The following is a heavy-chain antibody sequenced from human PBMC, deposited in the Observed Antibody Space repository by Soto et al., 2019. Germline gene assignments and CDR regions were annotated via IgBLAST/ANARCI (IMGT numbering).Heavy chain of an antibody. Sequence: EVQLVESGGGLVQPGGSLRLSCAASGFTFSSYWMHWVRQAPGKGLVWVSRIKSDGSSTSYAVSVKGRFTISRDNAKNTLYLQMDSLRAEDTAVYYCTRGAYGDYVFVWGQGTLVTVSS. V-gene: IGHV3-74*01. CDR2: IKSDGSST. CDR1: GFTFSSYW. D-gene: IGHD4-17*01. CDR3: TRGAYGDYVFV. J-gene: IGHJ4*02.